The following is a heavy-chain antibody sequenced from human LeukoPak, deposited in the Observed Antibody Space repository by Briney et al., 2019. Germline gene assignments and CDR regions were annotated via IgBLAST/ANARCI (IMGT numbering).Heavy chain of an antibody. V-gene: IGHV3-74*01. Sequence: GGSLRLSCAASGFIFSSYWMHWVRQAPGKGLVWVSRINSDGSSTSYADSVKGRFTISRDNAKNTLYLQMNSLRAEDTAVYYCARDYSSGWYVDYWGQGTLVTVSS. CDR1: GFIFSSYW. CDR3: ARDYSSGWYVDY. J-gene: IGHJ4*02. D-gene: IGHD6-19*01. CDR2: INSDGSST.